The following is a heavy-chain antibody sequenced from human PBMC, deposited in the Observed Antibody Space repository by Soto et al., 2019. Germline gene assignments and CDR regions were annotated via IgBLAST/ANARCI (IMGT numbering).Heavy chain of an antibody. J-gene: IGHJ6*02. D-gene: IGHD3-10*02. CDR1: GFTFSDST. Sequence: EVQLVESGGGLVQPGGSLKVSCAASGFTFSDSTIHWVRQASGKGLEWVGRIRSEVYSYATVCAASVKDRFTISRDDSKNTAYLQMTSLKIEDTAVYSCSRCSGSYCMDVWGQGTTVTVSS. CDR3: SRCSGSYCMDV. CDR2: IRSEVYSYAT. V-gene: IGHV3-73*02.